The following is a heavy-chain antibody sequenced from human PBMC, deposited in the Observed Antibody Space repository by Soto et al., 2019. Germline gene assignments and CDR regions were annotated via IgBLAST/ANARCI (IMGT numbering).Heavy chain of an antibody. CDR1: GYTFTSYA. CDR3: ARDSWELLYRYSQH. CDR2: INAGNGNT. J-gene: IGHJ1*01. Sequence: ASVKVSCKASGYTFTSYAMHWVRQAPGQRLEWMGWINAGNGNTKYSQKYQRRVTITRDTSASTAYMELSSLRSEDTAVYYCARDSWELLYRYSQHWGQGTLVTVSS. V-gene: IGHV1-3*01. D-gene: IGHD1-26*01.